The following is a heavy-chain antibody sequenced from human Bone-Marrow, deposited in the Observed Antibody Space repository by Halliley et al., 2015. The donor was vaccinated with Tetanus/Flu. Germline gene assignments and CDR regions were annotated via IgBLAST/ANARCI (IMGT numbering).Heavy chain of an antibody. J-gene: IGHJ4*02. D-gene: IGHD3-16*01. Sequence: WIGNVFYSGSSHHNPSLGSRVSVSVDTSKEQFFLRLRSVTAADTAVYYCASIRAYGDIFYFFDSWGQGIQVTVAS. CDR3: ASIRAYGDIFYFFDS. CDR2: VFYSGSS. V-gene: IGHV4-30-4*07.